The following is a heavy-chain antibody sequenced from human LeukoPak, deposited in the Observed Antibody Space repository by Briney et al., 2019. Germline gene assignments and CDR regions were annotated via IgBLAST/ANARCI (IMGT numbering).Heavy chain of an antibody. CDR1: GGSISSGGYS. Sequence: SQTLSLTCVVSGGSISSGGYSWSWIRQPPGKGLEWIGYIYHSGSIYYNPSLKSRGTISVDRSKNQFSLKLSSVTAADTAVYYCARGAAAGTWYFDLWGRGTLVTVSS. J-gene: IGHJ2*01. CDR3: ARGAAAGTWYFDL. V-gene: IGHV4-30-2*01. D-gene: IGHD6-13*01. CDR2: IYHSGSI.